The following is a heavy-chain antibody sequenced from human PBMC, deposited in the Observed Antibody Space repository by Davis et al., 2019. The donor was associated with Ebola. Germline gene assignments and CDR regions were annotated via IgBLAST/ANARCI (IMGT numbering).Heavy chain of an antibody. V-gene: IGHV7-4-1*02. D-gene: IGHD6-13*01. CDR1: GYTLTTYG. J-gene: IGHJ4*02. Sequence: ASVKVSCKASGYTLTTYGIYWVRQAPGQGLELMGWINTDTGNPTYAQGFTGRFVFSVDTSVSTAYLQISSLKAADTAVFYCAILMAATGTIDYWGQGTLVTVSS. CDR2: INTDTGNP. CDR3: AILMAATGTIDY.